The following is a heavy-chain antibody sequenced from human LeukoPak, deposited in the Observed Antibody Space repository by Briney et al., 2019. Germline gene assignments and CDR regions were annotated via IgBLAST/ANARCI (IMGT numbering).Heavy chain of an antibody. CDR2: IRYDGSNN. CDR3: ARARDYGDYRSSFDY. D-gene: IGHD4-17*01. Sequence: GGSLRLSCAASGFTFSSYGMHWVRQAPGKGLEWVAFIRYDGSNNYYADSVKGRFTISRDNSKNTLYLQMNSLRAEDTAVYYCARARDYGDYRSSFDYWGQGTLVTVSS. CDR1: GFTFSSYG. V-gene: IGHV3-30*02. J-gene: IGHJ4*02.